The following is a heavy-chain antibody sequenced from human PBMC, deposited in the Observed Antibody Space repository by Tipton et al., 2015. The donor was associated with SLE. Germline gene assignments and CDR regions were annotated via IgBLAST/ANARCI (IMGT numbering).Heavy chain of an antibody. CDR3: ARQCITISGVIGGDWFDP. V-gene: IGHV4-39*01. D-gene: IGHD3-3*01. CDR1: GGSISSSPYY. J-gene: IGHJ5*02. Sequence: LRLSCTVSGGSISSSPYYWAWVRQTPGKGLEWIASIYYSGSTYSNPSLRSRIAISVDTSKNQFSLILTSVTAADTAIYYCARQCITISGVIGGDWFDPWGQGTLVTVSS. CDR2: IYYSGST.